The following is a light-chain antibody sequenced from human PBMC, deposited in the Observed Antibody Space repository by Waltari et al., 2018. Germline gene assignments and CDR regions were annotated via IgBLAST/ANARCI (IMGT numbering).Light chain of an antibody. J-gene: IGLJ3*02. CDR3: CSYTVSNTLL. CDR2: ECS. CDR1: SSDVGTYKY. Sequence: QSALTQPRSVSGSPGQSVTISCPGTSSDVGTYKYVSWHQQHPVQAPKLILFECSKRPSGVPGRFSGSKSGDTASLTISGLQAEDEADYYCCSYTVSNTLLFGGGTKLTVL. V-gene: IGLV2-11*01.